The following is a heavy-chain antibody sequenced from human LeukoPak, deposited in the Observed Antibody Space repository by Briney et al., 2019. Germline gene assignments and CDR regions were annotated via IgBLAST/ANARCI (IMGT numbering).Heavy chain of an antibody. D-gene: IGHD6-19*01. CDR3: ARVFSVAGTFDY. CDR1: GGSISSYY. Sequence: SETLSLTCTVSGGSISSYYWSWIRQPPGKGLEWIGYIYSSGTTNYNPSLKSRVTISLDTSKNQFSLKVSSVTAADTAVYYCARVFSVAGTFDYWGQGTLVTVSS. V-gene: IGHV4-59*01. CDR2: IYSSGTT. J-gene: IGHJ4*02.